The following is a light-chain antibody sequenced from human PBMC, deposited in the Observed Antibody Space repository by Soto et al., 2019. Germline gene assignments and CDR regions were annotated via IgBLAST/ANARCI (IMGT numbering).Light chain of an antibody. CDR1: QSVSSSY. CDR3: QQYGSSPNT. Sequence: EIVLTQSPGTLSLSPGERATLSCSASQSVSSSYLAWYQQKPGQAPRLLIYGASGRATGIPDRFSGSGSGTDFTLTISRLEPEDFALYYCQQYGSSPNTFGQGTKLEIK. V-gene: IGKV3-20*01. CDR2: GAS. J-gene: IGKJ2*01.